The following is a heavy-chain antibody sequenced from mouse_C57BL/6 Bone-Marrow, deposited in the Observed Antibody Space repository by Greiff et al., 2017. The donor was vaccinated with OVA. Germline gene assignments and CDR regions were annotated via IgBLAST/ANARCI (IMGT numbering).Heavy chain of an antibody. V-gene: IGHV1-15*01. CDR3: TRRAYYDGSSYRDY. J-gene: IGHJ2*01. CDR1: GYTFTDYE. D-gene: IGHD1-1*01. CDR2: IDPETGGT. Sequence: QVQLQQSGAELVRPGASVTLSCKASGYTFTDYEMHWVKQTPVHGLEWIGAIDPETGGTAYNQKFKGKAILTADKSSSTAYMELRSLTSEDSAVYYCTRRAYYDGSSYRDYGGQGTTLTVSS.